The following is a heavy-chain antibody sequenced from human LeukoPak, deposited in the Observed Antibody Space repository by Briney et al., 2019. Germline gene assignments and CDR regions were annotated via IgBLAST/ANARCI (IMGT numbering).Heavy chain of an antibody. J-gene: IGHJ5*02. CDR2: INPNSGGT. V-gene: IGHV1-2*02. CDR1: GYPFTGYY. D-gene: IGHD3-9*01. CDR3: ARMSDILTGHYPQWFDP. Sequence: GASVKVSCKASGYPFTGYYLHWVRQAPGQGLEWMGWINPNSGGTSYAQKFQGRVTMTRDTSVSTAYMELSRLRSDDTAVYYCARMSDILTGHYPQWFDPWGQGTLVTVSS.